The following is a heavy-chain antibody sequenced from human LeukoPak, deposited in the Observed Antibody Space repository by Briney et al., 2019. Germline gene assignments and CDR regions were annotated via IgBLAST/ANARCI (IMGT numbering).Heavy chain of an antibody. Sequence: GESLKISCKGSGYSFTSYWIGWVRQLPGKGLEWMGIIYPGYSDTRYSPSFQGQVTISADKSISTAYLQWSSLKASDTAMYYCARPPRILGFDYWGQGTLVTVSS. V-gene: IGHV5-51*01. D-gene: IGHD2-15*01. J-gene: IGHJ4*02. CDR1: GYSFTSYW. CDR2: IYPGYSDT. CDR3: ARPPRILGFDY.